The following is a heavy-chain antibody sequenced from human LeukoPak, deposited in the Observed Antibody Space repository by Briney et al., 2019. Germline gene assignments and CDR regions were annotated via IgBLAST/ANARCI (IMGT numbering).Heavy chain of an antibody. Sequence: GRSLRLSCAASGFTFSSYGMHWVRQAPGKGLGWVVVISYDGSNKYFAESVKGRFTISRDNSKNTLYLQMNSLRAEDTAVYYCAKDSGIAVAGTLRAFDIWGQGTMVTVSS. V-gene: IGHV3-30*18. CDR3: AKDSGIAVAGTLRAFDI. D-gene: IGHD6-19*01. CDR1: GFTFSSYG. CDR2: ISYDGSNK. J-gene: IGHJ3*02.